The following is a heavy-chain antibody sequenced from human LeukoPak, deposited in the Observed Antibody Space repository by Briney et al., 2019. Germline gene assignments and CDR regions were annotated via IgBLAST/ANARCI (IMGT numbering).Heavy chain of an antibody. J-gene: IGHJ4*02. CDR2: ISSGGDII. V-gene: IGHV3-11*04. CDR1: GFTFTDHY. D-gene: IGHD3-10*01. CDR3: TREDYYYASGH. Sequence: TGGSLRLSCAASGFTFTDHYMSWVRQAPGKGLEWVSYISSGGDIIYYADSVKSRFTISRDNAKNSLFLQMNSLRAEDTAVYYCTREDYYYASGHWAQGTLVTVSS.